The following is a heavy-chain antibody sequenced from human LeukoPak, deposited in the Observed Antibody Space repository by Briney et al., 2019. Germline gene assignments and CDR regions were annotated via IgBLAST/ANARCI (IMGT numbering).Heavy chain of an antibody. CDR1: GFTFSDYW. V-gene: IGHV3-7*01. Sequence: GGSLRLSCAASGFTFSDYWMTWVRQAPGKGLEWVANIKPDGSEKYYVDSVKGRFTISRDNSKNTLYLQMNSLRAEDTAVYYCAKYRSYYGSGIDYWGQGTLVTVSS. D-gene: IGHD3-10*01. CDR2: IKPDGSEK. CDR3: AKYRSYYGSGIDY. J-gene: IGHJ4*02.